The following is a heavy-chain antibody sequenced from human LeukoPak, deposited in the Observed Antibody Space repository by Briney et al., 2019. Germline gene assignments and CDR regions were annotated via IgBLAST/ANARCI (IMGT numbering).Heavy chain of an antibody. V-gene: IGHV3-30*18. CDR3: AKLLAVPAYYYGMDV. Sequence: HPGRSLRLSCAASGFTFSSSAMHWVRQAPGKGLEWVAVISYDESNKYYADSVKGRFTISRDNSKNTLYLQMNSLRAEDTAVYYCAKLLAVPAYYYGMDVWGQGTTVTVSS. CDR2: ISYDESNK. J-gene: IGHJ6*02. CDR1: GFTFSSSA. D-gene: IGHD2-8*02.